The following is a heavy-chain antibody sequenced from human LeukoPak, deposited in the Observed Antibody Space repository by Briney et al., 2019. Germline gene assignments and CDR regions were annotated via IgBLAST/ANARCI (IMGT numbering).Heavy chain of an antibody. CDR2: ISSTSTYI. Sequence: GGSLRLSCAASGFTFSSYSMNWVRQAPGKGLEWVSSISSTSTYIYYADSVKGRFTISRDNAQNSLFLQMNSLRAEDTAVYYCARDFDSSGYYPIWGQGTMVTVSS. CDR3: ARDFDSSGYYPI. D-gene: IGHD3-22*01. V-gene: IGHV3-21*01. CDR1: GFTFSSYS. J-gene: IGHJ3*02.